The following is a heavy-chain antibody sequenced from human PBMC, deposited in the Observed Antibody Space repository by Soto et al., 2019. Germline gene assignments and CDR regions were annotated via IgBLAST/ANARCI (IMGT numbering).Heavy chain of an antibody. CDR3: AMYYYDRSGYPGAFDI. CDR1: RYTFTTHA. CDR2: MNPNSGNT. J-gene: IGHJ3*02. D-gene: IGHD3-22*01. Sequence: ASVEVSCTXSRYTFTTHAINRLRQASGQGLGWMGWMNPNSGNTGYAQKFQGRVTMTRDTSITTAYMELSSLRSEDTAVYYCAMYYYDRSGYPGAFDIWGLGTMVTVSS. V-gene: IGHV1-8*01.